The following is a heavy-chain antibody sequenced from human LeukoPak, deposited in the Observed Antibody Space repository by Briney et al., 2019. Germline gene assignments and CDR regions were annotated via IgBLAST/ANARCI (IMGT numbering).Heavy chain of an antibody. D-gene: IGHD2-2*01. V-gene: IGHV1-69*13. CDR2: IIPIFGTA. J-gene: IGHJ4*02. CDR3: ARGGGYCSSTSCYAFDY. CDR1: GGTFSSYA. Sequence: GASVKVSCKASGGTFSSYAISWVRQAPGQGLEWMGGIIPIFGTANYAQEFQGRVTITADESTSTAYMELSSLRSEDTAVYYCARGGGYCSSTSCYAFDYWGQGTLVTVSS.